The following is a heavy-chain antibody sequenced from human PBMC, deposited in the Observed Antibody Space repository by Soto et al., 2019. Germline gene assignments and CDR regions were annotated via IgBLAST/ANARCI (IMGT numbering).Heavy chain of an antibody. CDR3: AREDSSSWYRRDYYYGMDV. CDR2: ISYDGSNK. V-gene: IGHV3-30-3*01. CDR1: GFTFSSYA. Sequence: GGSLRLSCAASGFTFSSYAMHWVRQAPGKGLEWVAVISYDGSNKYYADSVKGRFTISRDNSKNTLYLQMNSLRAEDTAVYYCAREDSSSWYRRDYYYGMDVWGQGTTVTVFS. D-gene: IGHD6-13*01. J-gene: IGHJ6*02.